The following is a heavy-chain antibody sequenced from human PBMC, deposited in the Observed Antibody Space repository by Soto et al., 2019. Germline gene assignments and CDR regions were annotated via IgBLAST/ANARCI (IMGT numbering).Heavy chain of an antibody. Sequence: TSETLSLTCAVSGGSISSGGYSWSWIRQPPGKGLEWIGYIYHSGSTYYNPSLKSRVTISVDRSKNQFSLKLSSVTAADTAVYYCDRVPDRWGQGTQVTVSS. J-gene: IGHJ5*02. V-gene: IGHV4-30-2*01. CDR3: DRVPDR. CDR1: GGSISSGGYS. D-gene: IGHD2-2*01. CDR2: IYHSGST.